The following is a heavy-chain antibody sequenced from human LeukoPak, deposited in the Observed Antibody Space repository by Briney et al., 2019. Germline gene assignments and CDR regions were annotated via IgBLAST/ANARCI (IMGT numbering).Heavy chain of an antibody. CDR1: GYSISSGYY. V-gene: IGHV4-38-2*02. Sequence: SETLSLTCTVSGYSISSGYYWGWIRQPPGKGLEWIGSIYHSGSTYYNPSLKSRVTISVDTSKNQFSLKLSSVTAADTAVYYCARAVDGWNYVHFYYYYYMDVWGKGTTVTVSS. CDR3: ARAVDGWNYVHFYYYYYMDV. D-gene: IGHD1-7*01. CDR2: IYHSGST. J-gene: IGHJ6*03.